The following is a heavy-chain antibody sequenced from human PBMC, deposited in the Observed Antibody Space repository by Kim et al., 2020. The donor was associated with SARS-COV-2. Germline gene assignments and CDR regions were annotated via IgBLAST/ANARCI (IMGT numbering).Heavy chain of an antibody. Sequence: GGSLRLSCAASGFTFSSYAMHWVRQAPGKGLEWVAVISYDGSNKYYADSVKGRFTISRDNSKNTLYLQMNSLRAEDTAVYYCARDGGSGSDYGPYYYDYMDVWGKGTTVAVS. CDR1: GFTFSSYA. D-gene: IGHD3-10*01. CDR3: ARDGGSGSDYGPYYYDYMDV. CDR2: ISYDGSNK. V-gene: IGHV3-30-3*01. J-gene: IGHJ6*03.